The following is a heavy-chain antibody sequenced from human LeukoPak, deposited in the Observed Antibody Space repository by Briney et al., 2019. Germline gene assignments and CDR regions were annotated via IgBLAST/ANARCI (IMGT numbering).Heavy chain of an antibody. D-gene: IGHD2-15*01. V-gene: IGHV3-7*01. CDR3: ARDRKGSRVPIIYYYYYMDV. Sequence: PGGSLRLSCAASGFTFSSYWMSWVRQAPGKGLEWVANIKQDGSEKYYVDSVKGRFTISRDNAKNSLYLQMNSLRAEDTAVYYCARDRKGSRVPIIYYYYYMDVWGKGTTVTISS. J-gene: IGHJ6*03. CDR2: IKQDGSEK. CDR1: GFTFSSYW.